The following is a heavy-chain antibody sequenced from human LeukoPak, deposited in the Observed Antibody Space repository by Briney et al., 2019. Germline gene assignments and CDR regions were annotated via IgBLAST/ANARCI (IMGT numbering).Heavy chain of an antibody. CDR2: IYYSGST. CDR1: GGSIRTYY. V-gene: IGHV4-59*08. Sequence: SETLSLTCTVSGGSIRTYYWSWIRQPPGKGLEWIGYIYYSGSTNYNPSLKSRVTISVDTSKNQFSLKLSSVTAADTAVYYCARHSSSWDDFDYWGQGTLVTVSS. CDR3: ARHSSSWDDFDY. D-gene: IGHD2-15*01. J-gene: IGHJ4*02.